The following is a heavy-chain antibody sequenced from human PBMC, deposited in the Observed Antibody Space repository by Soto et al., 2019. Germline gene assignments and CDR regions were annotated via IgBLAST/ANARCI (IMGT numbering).Heavy chain of an antibody. CDR3: ARDYYDFWSGYHKNNWFDP. V-gene: IGHV1-2*02. CDR1: GYTFTGYY. D-gene: IGHD3-3*01. CDR2: INPNSGGT. Sequence: QVQLVQSGAEVKKPGASVKVSCKASGYTFTGYYMHWVRQAPGQGLEWMGWINPNSGGTNYAQKFQGRVTMTRDTSISTAYMELSRLRSDDTAVYSCARDYYDFWSGYHKNNWFDPWGQGTLVTVSS. J-gene: IGHJ5*02.